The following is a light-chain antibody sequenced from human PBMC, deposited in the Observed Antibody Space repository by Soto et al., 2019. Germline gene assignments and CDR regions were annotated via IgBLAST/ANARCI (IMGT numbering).Light chain of an antibody. V-gene: IGLV4-69*01. CDR1: SGHSSYA. CDR3: QTWGTGIQV. CDR2: LNSDGSH. Sequence: QSVLTQSPSASASLGASVKLTCTLSSGHSSYAIAWHQQQPEKGPRYLMKLNSDGSHSKGDGIPDRFSGSSSGAERYLTISSLQSEDEADYYSQTWGTGIQVFGGGTQLTVL. J-gene: IGLJ2*01.